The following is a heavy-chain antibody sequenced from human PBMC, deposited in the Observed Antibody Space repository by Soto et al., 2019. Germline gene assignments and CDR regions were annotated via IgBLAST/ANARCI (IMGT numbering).Heavy chain of an antibody. Sequence: QVQLVQSGAEAMNPGASVKVYCKASGYTLTRYSIHWVRQAPGQRLEWMGWFNAGNGNTKFSQKFQGRVTITRDTSASTAYMELRGRRSEDTAVYYCAILGTYYFDNSDNYFDFWGQGTLVTVSS. D-gene: IGHD3-22*01. CDR1: GYTLTRYS. J-gene: IGHJ4*02. V-gene: IGHV1-3*01. CDR3: AILGTYYFDNSDNYFDF. CDR2: FNAGNGNT.